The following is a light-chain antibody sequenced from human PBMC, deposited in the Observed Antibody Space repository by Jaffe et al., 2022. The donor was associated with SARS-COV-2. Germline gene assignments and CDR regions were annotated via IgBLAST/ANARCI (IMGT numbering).Light chain of an antibody. CDR1: QSVSNS. V-gene: IGKV3-15*01. J-gene: IGKJ4*01. CDR3: HQYNNWPPVT. CDR2: GAS. Sequence: EIVMTQSPATLSVSPGEGATLSCRASQSVSNSLAWYQQKPGQAPRLLIYGASTRATGIPARFSGSGSGTEFTLTISSLQSEDFAVYYCHQYNNWPPVTFGGGTKVEIK.